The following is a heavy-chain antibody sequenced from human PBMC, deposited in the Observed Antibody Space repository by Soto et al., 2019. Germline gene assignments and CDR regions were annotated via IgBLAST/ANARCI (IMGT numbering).Heavy chain of an antibody. D-gene: IGHD2-2*01. CDR2: MYHSGST. CDR1: GGSISSYY. Sequence: SETLSLTCTVSGGSISSYYLSWIRQPPGKGLEWIGYMYHSGSTNYNPSLKSRVTISIDRSKNQFSLKLSSVTAADTAVYYCARVPDYWGQGILVTVSS. CDR3: ARVPDY. J-gene: IGHJ4*02. V-gene: IGHV4-59*12.